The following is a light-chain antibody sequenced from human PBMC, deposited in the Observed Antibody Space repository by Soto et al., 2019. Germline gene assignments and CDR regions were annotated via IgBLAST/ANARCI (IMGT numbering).Light chain of an antibody. CDR2: GAS. CDR3: PHYAVSPYT. J-gene: IGKJ2*01. Sequence: EIVLTQSPGTLSLSQGERATLSCRASQRVSSSYLAWYQQKPGQAPRLLIYGASSRATGIPDRFSVSGSGTAFTLTISRLEPEDFAVYFSPHYAVSPYTFGQPTKLVIK. CDR1: QRVSSSY. V-gene: IGKV3-20*01.